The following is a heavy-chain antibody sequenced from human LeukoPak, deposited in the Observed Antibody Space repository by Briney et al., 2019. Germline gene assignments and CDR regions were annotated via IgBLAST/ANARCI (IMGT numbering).Heavy chain of an antibody. CDR1: GLTFSSYE. J-gene: IGHJ5*02. CDR3: AREPLTEGRFDP. Sequence: PGGSLRLSCAASGLTFSSYEMNWVRQAPGKGREWVSYISESGNEKQYADSVKGRFTISRDNTKTSVYLEMNSLRGEDTAIYYCAREPLTEGRFDPWGQGTLVTVSS. V-gene: IGHV3-48*03. CDR2: ISESGNEK.